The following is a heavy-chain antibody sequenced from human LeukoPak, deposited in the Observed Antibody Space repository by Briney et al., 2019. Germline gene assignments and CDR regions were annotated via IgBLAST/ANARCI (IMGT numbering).Heavy chain of an antibody. D-gene: IGHD3-22*01. Sequence: PGGSLRLSCAASGFSFSSYSMNWVRQAPGKGLEWVSYITSSSSAMHYADAVKGRFAISRDNAKNSLYLQMSSLRAEDTALYYCARKSGSSGYPLDNWGQGTLVTVSS. J-gene: IGHJ4*02. CDR2: ITSSSSAM. V-gene: IGHV3-48*01. CDR1: GFSFSSYS. CDR3: ARKSGSSGYPLDN.